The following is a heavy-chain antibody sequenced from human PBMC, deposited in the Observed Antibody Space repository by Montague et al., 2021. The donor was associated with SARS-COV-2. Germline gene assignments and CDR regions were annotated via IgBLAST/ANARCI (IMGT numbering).Heavy chain of an antibody. Sequence: CAISGDSVSSTSASWNWIRQSPSRGLEWLGRTYYRSWWRSQYPGSLESRITISGDTSKNQFSLQLNSVTPEDTADYYCASAFYGDHWAFDVWGRGTMVTGSS. V-gene: IGHV6-1*01. CDR3: ASAFYGDHWAFDV. D-gene: IGHD3-3*02. CDR2: TYYRSWWRS. J-gene: IGHJ3*01. CDR1: GDSVSSTSAS.